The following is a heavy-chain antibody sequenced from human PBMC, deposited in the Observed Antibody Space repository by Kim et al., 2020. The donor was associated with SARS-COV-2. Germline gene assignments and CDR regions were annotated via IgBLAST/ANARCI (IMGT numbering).Heavy chain of an antibody. V-gene: IGHV3-23*01. Sequence: GGSLRLSCAVSGFTFTSFALTWVRQAPGKGLEWVSGFNSGGSTYYADSVKGRFTISRDTSKNIVYLQMNSLRGEDTALYYCAKGKINSCFDHLGQGTLDT. CDR3: AKGKINSCFDH. J-gene: IGHJ5*02. CDR1: GFTFTSFA. CDR2: FNSGGST.